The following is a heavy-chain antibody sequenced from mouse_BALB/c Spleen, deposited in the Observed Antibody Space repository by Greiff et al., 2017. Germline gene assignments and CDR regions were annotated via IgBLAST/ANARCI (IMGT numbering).Heavy chain of an antibody. CDR3: ARQVDY. V-gene: IGHV5-6-5*01. Sequence: EVQLKESGGGLVKPGGSLKLSCAASGFTFSSYAMSWVRQTPEKRLEWVASISSGGSTYYPDSVKGRFTISRDNARNILYLQMSSLRSEDTAMYYCARQVDYWGQGTTLTVSS. J-gene: IGHJ2*01. CDR1: GFTFSSYA. CDR2: ISSGGST.